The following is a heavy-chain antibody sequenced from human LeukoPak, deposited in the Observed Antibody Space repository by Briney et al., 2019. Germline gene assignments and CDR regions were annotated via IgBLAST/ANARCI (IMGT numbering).Heavy chain of an antibody. V-gene: IGHV1-24*01. J-gene: IGHJ4*02. CDR2: FDPEDGET. D-gene: IGHD3-22*01. CDR3: RLNYYDSSGYYEVDY. Sequence: ASVKVSCKVSGYTLAELSMHWVRQAPGKGLEWMGGFDPEDGETIYAQKFQGRVTMTEDTSTDTAYMELSSLRSEDTAVYYCRLNYYDSSGYYEVDYWGQGTLVTVSS. CDR1: GYTLAELS.